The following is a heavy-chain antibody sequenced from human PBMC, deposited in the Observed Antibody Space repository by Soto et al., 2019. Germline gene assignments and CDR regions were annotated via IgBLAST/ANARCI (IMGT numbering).Heavy chain of an antibody. CDR3: ARGRAARITIFGVITPRTNWFDP. Sequence: ASVKVSCKASGYTFTSYDINWLRQATGQGLEWMGWMNPNSGNTGYAQKFQGRVTMTRNTSISTAYMELSSLRSEDTAVYYCARGRAARITIFGVITPRTNWFDPWGQRTLVTVSS. CDR2: MNPNSGNT. D-gene: IGHD3-3*01. J-gene: IGHJ5*02. CDR1: GYTFTSYD. V-gene: IGHV1-8*01.